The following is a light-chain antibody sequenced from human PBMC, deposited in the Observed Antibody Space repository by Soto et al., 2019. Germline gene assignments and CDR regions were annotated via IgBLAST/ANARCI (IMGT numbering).Light chain of an antibody. CDR3: QQLSTYPTT. CDR2: GAS. V-gene: IGKV1-9*01. J-gene: IGKJ5*01. CDR1: QGISSY. Sequence: DIQLTQSPSFLSASVGDRVTITCRASQGISSYLAWFQQKPGKAPKLLIYGASTLRSGVPSRFSGSGSGTEVTLTISSLQPEDFATYYCQQLSTYPTTFGQGTRLEIK.